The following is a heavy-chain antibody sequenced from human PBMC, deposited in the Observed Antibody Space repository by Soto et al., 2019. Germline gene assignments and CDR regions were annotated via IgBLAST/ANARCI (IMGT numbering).Heavy chain of an antibody. Sequence: QVQLVESGGGVVQPGGSLSLSCAASGFSFNNYGMHWVRQAPGKGLEWVAIIWSDGSDKYYADSVEGRFTISRDNSKNTLYLQMSSLRAEDTAVYYCARDRRASSGWYFKDGLDYWGQGSLVTVST. J-gene: IGHJ4*02. D-gene: IGHD6-19*01. CDR1: GFSFNNYG. V-gene: IGHV3-33*01. CDR3: ARDRRASSGWYFKDGLDY. CDR2: IWSDGSDK.